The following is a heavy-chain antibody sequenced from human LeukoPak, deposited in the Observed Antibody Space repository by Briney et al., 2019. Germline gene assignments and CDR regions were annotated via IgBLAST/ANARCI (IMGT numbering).Heavy chain of an antibody. CDR2: ISPNSGAT. V-gene: IGHV1-2*02. J-gene: IGHJ4*02. Sequence: GASVKVSCKASGYTFTGYYMHWVRQAPGQGLEWMGWISPNSGATNYAQNFQARVTMTGDTSISTAYMELSSLRSDDTAVYYCARLCGGSSWSNFDFWGQGTLVTVSS. D-gene: IGHD6-13*01. CDR1: GYTFTGYY. CDR3: ARLCGGSSWSNFDF.